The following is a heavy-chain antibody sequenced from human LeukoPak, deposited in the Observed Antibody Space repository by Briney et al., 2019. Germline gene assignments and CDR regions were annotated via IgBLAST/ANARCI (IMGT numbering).Heavy chain of an antibody. CDR2: ISGSGGST. Sequence: GGSLRLSCAASGFTFSSYAMSWVRQAPGKGLEWVSAISGSGGSTYYADSVRGRFTISRDNSKNTLYLQMNSLRAEDTAVYYCAKSLYGSGSYYTGLDYWGQGTLVTVSS. CDR1: GFTFSSYA. D-gene: IGHD3-10*01. CDR3: AKSLYGSGSYYTGLDY. V-gene: IGHV3-23*01. J-gene: IGHJ4*02.